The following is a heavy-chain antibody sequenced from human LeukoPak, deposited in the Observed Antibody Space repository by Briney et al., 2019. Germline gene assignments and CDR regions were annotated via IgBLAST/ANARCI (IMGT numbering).Heavy chain of an antibody. V-gene: IGHV3-21*01. J-gene: IGHJ5*02. Sequence: PGGSLRLSCAASGFTFSSYSMNWVRQAPGKGLEWVSSISSSSSYIYYADSVKGRFTISRDNAKNSLYLQMNSLRAEDTAVYYCAREGTTVTTSFMGHNWFDPWGQGTLVTVSS. CDR3: AREGTTVTTSFMGHNWFDP. D-gene: IGHD4-17*01. CDR2: ISSSSSYI. CDR1: GFTFSSYS.